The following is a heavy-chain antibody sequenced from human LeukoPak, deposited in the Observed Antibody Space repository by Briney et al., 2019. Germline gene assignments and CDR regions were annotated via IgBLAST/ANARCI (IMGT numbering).Heavy chain of an antibody. D-gene: IGHD3-22*01. J-gene: IGHJ4*02. CDR3: ARSRQYYYDSSGYYPPSFDY. CDR2: ISSSGSTI. Sequence: GGSLRLSCAASGFTFSSYEMNWVRQAPGKGLEWVSYISSSGSTIYYADSVKGRFTISRDNAKNSLYLQMNSLRAEDTAVYYCARSRQYYYDSSGYYPPSFDYWGQGTLVTVSS. V-gene: IGHV3-48*03. CDR1: GFTFSSYE.